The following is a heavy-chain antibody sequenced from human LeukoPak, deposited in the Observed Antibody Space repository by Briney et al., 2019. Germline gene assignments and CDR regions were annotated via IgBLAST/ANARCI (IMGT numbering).Heavy chain of an antibody. CDR3: ARDRGFGELFR. CDR2: IYTSGST. D-gene: IGHD3-10*01. CDR1: GGSISSYY. Sequence: PSETLSLTCTVSGGSISSYYWSWIRQPAGKGLEWIGRIYTSGSTYYNPSLKSRVTISVDRSKNQFSLKLSSVTAADTAVYYCARDRGFGELFRWGQGTLVTVSS. J-gene: IGHJ4*02. V-gene: IGHV4-4*07.